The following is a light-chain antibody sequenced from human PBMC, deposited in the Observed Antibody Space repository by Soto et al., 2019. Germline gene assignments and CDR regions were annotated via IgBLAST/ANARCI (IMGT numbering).Light chain of an antibody. CDR1: QRISSN. J-gene: IGKJ1*01. CDR2: GAF. CDR3: QQYNDWPLT. V-gene: IGKV3-15*01. Sequence: IVMTQSPATLSVSPGERATLYCKASQRISSNLAWYQQKPGQPPRLLIYGAFTRATGIPARFSGTGSGTEFTLTISSLQSEDLALYYCQQYNDWPLTFGQGTKVDIK.